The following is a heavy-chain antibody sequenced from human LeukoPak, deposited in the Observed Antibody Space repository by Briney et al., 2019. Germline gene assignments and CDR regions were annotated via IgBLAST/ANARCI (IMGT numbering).Heavy chain of an antibody. Sequence: GGSLRLSCAASGFTFSSYGMHWVRQAPGKGLEWVAFIRYDGSNKYYADSVKGRFTISRDNSKNTLYLQMNSLRAEYTAVYYCAQSLPTLRASDHWDQGTPVTVSS. J-gene: IGHJ4*02. CDR2: IRYDGSNK. D-gene: IGHD2-15*01. V-gene: IGHV3-30*02. CDR3: AQSLPTLRASDH. CDR1: GFTFSSYG.